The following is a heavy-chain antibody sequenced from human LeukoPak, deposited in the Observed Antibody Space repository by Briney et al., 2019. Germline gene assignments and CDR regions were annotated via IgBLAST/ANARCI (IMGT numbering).Heavy chain of an antibody. D-gene: IGHD2-15*01. J-gene: IGHJ4*02. CDR1: GGTFSSYA. CDR2: IIPIFGTA. Sequence: SVKVSCKASGGTFSSYAISWVRQAPGQGLEWMGGIIPIFGTANYAQKFQGRVTITADESTSAAYMELSSLRSEDTAVYYCARGGSRGYCSGGSCYRADYWGQGTLVTVSS. V-gene: IGHV1-69*01. CDR3: ARGGSRGYCSGGSCYRADY.